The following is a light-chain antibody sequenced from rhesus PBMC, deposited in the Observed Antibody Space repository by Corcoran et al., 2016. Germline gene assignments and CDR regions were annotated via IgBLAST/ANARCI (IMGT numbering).Light chain of an antibody. J-gene: IGKJ2*01. CDR1: QSIGYY. Sequence: ETVVTQSPATLSLSPGERATLSCRASQSIGYYLAWYPQKPGRAPRLHIYGASSRATGIPDRFRASVAGTEFMLTISSLGHEDVRVSYSQQRSNLSPYSFGQGTKVEIK. V-gene: IGKV3-24*04. CDR3: QQRSNLSPYS. CDR2: GAS.